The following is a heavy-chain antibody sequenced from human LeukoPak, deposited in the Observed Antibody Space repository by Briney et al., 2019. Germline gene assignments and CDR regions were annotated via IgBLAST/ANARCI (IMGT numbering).Heavy chain of an antibody. D-gene: IGHD6-19*01. Sequence: GGSLRLSCAASGFSNYAMAWVRQGPEKGLEWVSDISGSGGLTYYADSVKGRFTISRDNSKNTLYLEMNSLRAEDTAVYYCVKRAGYSSGRELEYWGQGTLVTVSS. CDR2: ISGSGGLT. CDR3: VKRAGYSSGRELEY. CDR1: GFSNYA. V-gene: IGHV3-23*01. J-gene: IGHJ4*02.